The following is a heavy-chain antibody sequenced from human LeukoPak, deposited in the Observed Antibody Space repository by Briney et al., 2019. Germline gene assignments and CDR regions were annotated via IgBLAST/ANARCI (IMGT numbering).Heavy chain of an antibody. CDR2: IYYSGST. D-gene: IGHD3-22*01. CDR1: GGSISSYY. CDR3: ARGPHYYDSSGYYQPYDAFDI. V-gene: IGHV4-59*12. J-gene: IGHJ3*02. Sequence: SETLSLTCTVSGGSISSYYWSWIRQPPGKGLEWIGYIYYSGSTNYNPSLKSRVTISVDTSKNQFSLKLSSVAAADTAVYYCARGPHYYDSSGYYQPYDAFDIWGQGTMVTVSS.